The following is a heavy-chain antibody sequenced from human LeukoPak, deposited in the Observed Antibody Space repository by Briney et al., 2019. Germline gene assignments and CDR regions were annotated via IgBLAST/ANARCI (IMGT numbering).Heavy chain of an antibody. CDR3: ARAREPLEFTYYFDY. CDR2: IYPTGGGT. Sequence: ASVKVSCKASGYTFTTYYIHWVRQAPGQGLEWVGVIYPTGGGTTYAQKFQDRVTMTRDTSTSIVYMELSSLRSEDTAVYYCARAREPLEFTYYFDYWGQGTQVTVSS. D-gene: IGHD1-14*01. J-gene: IGHJ4*02. CDR1: GYTFTTYY. V-gene: IGHV1-46*01.